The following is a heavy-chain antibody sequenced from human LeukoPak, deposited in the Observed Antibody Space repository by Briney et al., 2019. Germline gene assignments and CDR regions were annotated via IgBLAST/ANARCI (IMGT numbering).Heavy chain of an antibody. Sequence: PSETLSLTCTVSGGSISSSSYYWGWIRQPPGKGLEWIGSIYNSGTTYYNPSLKSRVTISEDTSKNQFSLKVRSVTAADTAVYYCARITGTTRRVDYWGQGTLVTVSS. CDR2: IYNSGTT. J-gene: IGHJ4*02. CDR3: ARITGTTRRVDY. D-gene: IGHD1-20*01. CDR1: GGSISSSSYY. V-gene: IGHV4-39*07.